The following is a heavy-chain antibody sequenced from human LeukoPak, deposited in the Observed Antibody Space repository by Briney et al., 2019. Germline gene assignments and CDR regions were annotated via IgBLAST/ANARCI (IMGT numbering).Heavy chain of an antibody. D-gene: IGHD1-26*01. CDR3: ASYSAVGATGAFDI. Sequence: ASVKVSCKASGYTFTGYYMHWVRQAPGQGLEWMVRINPNSGGTNYAQKFQGRVTMTRDTSISTAYMELSRLRSDDTAVYYCASYSAVGATGAFDIWGQGTMVTVSS. CDR1: GYTFTGYY. V-gene: IGHV1-2*06. CDR2: INPNSGGT. J-gene: IGHJ3*02.